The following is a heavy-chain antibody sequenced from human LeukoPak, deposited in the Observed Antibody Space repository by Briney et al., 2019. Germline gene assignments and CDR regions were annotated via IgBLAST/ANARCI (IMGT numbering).Heavy chain of an antibody. V-gene: IGHV3-53*01. CDR3: ARASGGYYDSSGSFDY. Sequence: GGSLRLSCAASGFTFSSYAMSWVRQVPGKGLEWVSGIHSGDSTYYADSVKGRITISRDNSKNMLYLQMNSLRAEDTAVYHCARASGGYYDSSGSFDYWGQGTLVTVSS. CDR1: GFTFSSYA. J-gene: IGHJ4*02. D-gene: IGHD3-22*01. CDR2: IHSGDST.